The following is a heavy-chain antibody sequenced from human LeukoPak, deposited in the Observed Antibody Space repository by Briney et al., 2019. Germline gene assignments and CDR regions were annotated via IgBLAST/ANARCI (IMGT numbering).Heavy chain of an antibody. CDR2: IYYTGAT. V-gene: IGHV4-59*08. J-gene: IGHJ4*02. CDR3: ARYGGSGWVIDN. D-gene: IGHD6-19*01. CDR1: SGSISGYY. Sequence: SETLSLTCTVSSGSISGYYWSWLRQFPGKGLEWIGYIYYTGATSYNPSLKSRVTISIDTSKKQFSLKLTSVTAADTAVYYCARYGGSGWVIDNWGQGTLVTVSS.